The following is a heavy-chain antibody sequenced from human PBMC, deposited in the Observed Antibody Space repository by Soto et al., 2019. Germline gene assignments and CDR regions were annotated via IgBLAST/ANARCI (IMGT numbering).Heavy chain of an antibody. D-gene: IGHD1-26*01. Sequence: ASVKVSCKASGYTFTSYAMHWVRQAPGQRLEWMGWINAGNGNTKYSQKFQGRVTITRDTSASTAYMELSSLRSDDTAVYYCAKAPIAGARGGPEYWGQGVPVTVSS. CDR1: GYTFTSYA. CDR2: INAGNGNT. J-gene: IGHJ4*02. V-gene: IGHV1-3*01. CDR3: AKAPIAGARGGPEY.